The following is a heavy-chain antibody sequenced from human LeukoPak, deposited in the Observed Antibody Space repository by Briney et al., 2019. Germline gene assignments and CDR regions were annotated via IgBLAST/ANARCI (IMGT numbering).Heavy chain of an antibody. V-gene: IGHV4-61*08. CDR1: GGSISSGGYS. Sequence: SETLSLTCAVSGGSISSGGYSWSWIRQAPGKGLEWIGYIYSDGTTSYSPSLRSRVTISIDTSRNQFSLKLSSVTAADAAVYYCARDTRSYDTSGYYYFDYWGQGALVTVSS. CDR2: IYSDGTT. J-gene: IGHJ4*02. D-gene: IGHD3-22*01. CDR3: ARDTRSYDTSGYYYFDY.